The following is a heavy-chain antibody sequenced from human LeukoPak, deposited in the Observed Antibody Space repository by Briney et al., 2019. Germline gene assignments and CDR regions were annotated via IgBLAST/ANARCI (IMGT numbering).Heavy chain of an antibody. CDR3: ARSYCSGGSCPVGY. J-gene: IGHJ4*02. CDR2: INHSGST. Sequence: SETLSPTCAVYGGSFSGYYWSWIRQPPGKGLEWIGEINHSGSTNYNPSLKSRVTISVDTSKNQFSLKLSSVTAADTAVYYCARSYCSGGSCPVGYWGQGTLVTVSS. V-gene: IGHV4-34*01. CDR1: GGSFSGYY. D-gene: IGHD2-15*01.